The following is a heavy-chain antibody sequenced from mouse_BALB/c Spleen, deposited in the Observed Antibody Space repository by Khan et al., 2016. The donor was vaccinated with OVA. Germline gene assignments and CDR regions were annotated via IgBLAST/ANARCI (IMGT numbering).Heavy chain of an antibody. Sequence: QVQLQQSGAEVMKPGASVKISCKATGYTFSSYWIEWVKQRPGHGLEWIGEILPGSGSTNYNEKFKGKATFTADTSSNTAYMQLSSLTSEDSSVYYCARTTYYFDYWGQGTTLTVSS. J-gene: IGHJ2*01. CDR3: ARTTYYFDY. V-gene: IGHV1-9*01. CDR1: GYTFSSYW. CDR2: ILPGSGST.